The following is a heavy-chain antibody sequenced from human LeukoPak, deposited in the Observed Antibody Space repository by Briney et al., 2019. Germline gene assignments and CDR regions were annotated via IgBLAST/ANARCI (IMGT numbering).Heavy chain of an antibody. CDR1: GFTFSSYS. D-gene: IGHD2/OR15-2a*01. CDR2: ISSSSSTI. CDR3: ARDKASYSTSPFDY. V-gene: IGHV3-48*01. Sequence: PGGSLRLSCAASGFTFSSYSMNWVRQAPGKGLEWVSYISSSSSTIYYADSVKGRFTISRDNAKNSLYLQMNSLRAEDTAVYYCARDKASYSTSPFDYWGQGTLVTVSS. J-gene: IGHJ4*02.